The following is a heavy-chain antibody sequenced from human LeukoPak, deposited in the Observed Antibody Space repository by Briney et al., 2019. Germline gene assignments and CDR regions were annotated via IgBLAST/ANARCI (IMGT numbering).Heavy chain of an antibody. D-gene: IGHD1-7*01. V-gene: IGHV4-61*01. Sequence: SETLSPTCTVSGGSVSSGSYYWSWIRQPPGKGLEWIGYIYYSGSTKYNPSLKSRVTISVDASKTQFSLKLNSVTAADTAVYYCARGSRELYYFDYWGQGTLVTVSS. J-gene: IGHJ4*02. CDR2: IYYSGST. CDR1: GGSVSSGSYY. CDR3: ARGSRELYYFDY.